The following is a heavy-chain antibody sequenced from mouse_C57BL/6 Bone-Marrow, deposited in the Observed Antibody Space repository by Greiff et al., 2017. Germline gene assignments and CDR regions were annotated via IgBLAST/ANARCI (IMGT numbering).Heavy chain of an antibody. CDR3: ARRGYDEGYYAMDY. J-gene: IGHJ4*01. CDR2: IHPNSGST. V-gene: IGHV1-64*01. Sequence: VKLMESGAELVKPGASVKLSCKASGYTFTSYWMHWVKQRPGQGLEWIGMIHPNSGSTNYNEKFKSKATLTVDKSSSTAYMQLSSLTSEDSAVYYCARRGYDEGYYAMDYWGQGTSVTVSS. CDR1: GYTFTSYW. D-gene: IGHD2-2*01.